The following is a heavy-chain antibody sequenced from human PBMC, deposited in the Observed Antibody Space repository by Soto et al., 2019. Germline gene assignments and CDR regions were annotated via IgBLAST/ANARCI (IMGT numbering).Heavy chain of an antibody. V-gene: IGHV5-51*01. J-gene: IGHJ6*02. Sequence: GESLKISCKGSGYSVSTFLIGWVRQMPGKGLEWMGIIYPSDSDTRYSPSFQGQVTISADKSSRTAYLQWSSLKASDSAMYYCARLPQDYYYHGMDVWGQGTKVTVSS. CDR3: ARLPQDYYYHGMDV. CDR1: GYSVSTFL. CDR2: IYPSDSDT.